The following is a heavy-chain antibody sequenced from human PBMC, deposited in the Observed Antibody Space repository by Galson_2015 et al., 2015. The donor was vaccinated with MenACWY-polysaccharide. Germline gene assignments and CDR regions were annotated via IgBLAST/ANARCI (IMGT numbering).Heavy chain of an antibody. CDR1: GGSIGSDNYY. CDR3: ARDARRGFSNGFDP. Sequence: TLSLTCAVSGGSIGSDNYYWSWIRQFPGRGLQWIGFIYNTGSTYYNPSLKSRVTISGDASKNQFSLNLTSVTSADTAVYYCARDARRGFSNGFDPWGQGTRVIVSS. J-gene: IGHJ5*02. CDR2: IYNTGST. D-gene: IGHD3-3*01. V-gene: IGHV4-31*11.